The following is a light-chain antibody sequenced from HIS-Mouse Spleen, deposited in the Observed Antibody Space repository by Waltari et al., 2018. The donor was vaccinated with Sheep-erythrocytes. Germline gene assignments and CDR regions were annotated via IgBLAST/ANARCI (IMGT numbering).Light chain of an antibody. CDR3: CSYAGSYNHV. Sequence: QSALTQPRSVSGSPGQSVTISCTGTSSDVGGYNYVSWYQQNPSKPPKLMIYDVSKRPSGVPGRFSGAKSGNTASLTISGLQAEDEADYYCCSYAGSYNHVFATGTKVTVL. V-gene: IGLV2-11*01. CDR2: DVS. J-gene: IGLJ1*01. CDR1: SSDVGGYNY.